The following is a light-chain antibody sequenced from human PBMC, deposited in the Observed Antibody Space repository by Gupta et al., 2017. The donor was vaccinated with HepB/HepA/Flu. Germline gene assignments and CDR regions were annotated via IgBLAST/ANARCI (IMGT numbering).Light chain of an antibody. Sequence: SSELTQDPPVSVALGQTVRITCQGDSLRNYYASWFQQKPGQAPKLVLYGNNIRPSGIPDRLSGSNSGNTASLTIAGTQAEDEADYYCNCRDSSGNVVFGGGIRLTVL. CDR3: NCRDSSGNVV. J-gene: IGLJ2*01. V-gene: IGLV3-19*01. CDR1: SLRNYY. CDR2: GNN.